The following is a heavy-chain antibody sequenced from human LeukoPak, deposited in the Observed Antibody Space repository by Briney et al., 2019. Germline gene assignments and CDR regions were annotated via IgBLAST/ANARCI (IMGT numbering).Heavy chain of an antibody. V-gene: IGHV3-30-3*01. CDR1: GFIFSKHA. Sequence: GGSLRLSCAASGFIFSKHAMHWVRQAPGKGPDWVAVISYDGSNTQYTDSVKGRFTISRDNSENTLYLQINSLRAEDTAVYYCARSAGDPHAFDIWGQGTMVIVSS. CDR2: ISYDGSNT. CDR3: ARSAGDPHAFDI. D-gene: IGHD4-17*01. J-gene: IGHJ3*02.